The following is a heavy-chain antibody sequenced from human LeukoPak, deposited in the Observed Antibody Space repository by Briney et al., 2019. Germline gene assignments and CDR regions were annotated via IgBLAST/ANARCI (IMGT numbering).Heavy chain of an antibody. J-gene: IGHJ4*02. CDR3: APAGEN. CDR1: GFTFSSYA. D-gene: IGHD3-10*01. CDR2: ISYDGSNK. Sequence: PGRSLGLSCAASGFTFSSYAMHWVRQAPGKGLEWVAVISYDGSNKYYADSVKGRFTISRDNSKNTLYLQMNSLRAEDTALYYCAPAGENWGQGTLVTVSS. V-gene: IGHV3-30-3*01.